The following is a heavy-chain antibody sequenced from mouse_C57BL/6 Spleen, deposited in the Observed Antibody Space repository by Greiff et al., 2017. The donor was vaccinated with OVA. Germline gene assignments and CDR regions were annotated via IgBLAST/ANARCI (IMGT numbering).Heavy chain of an antibody. CDR1: GFTFSSYT. CDR2: ISGGGGNT. D-gene: IGHD1-1*01. J-gene: IGHJ1*03. Sequence: EVKVVESGGGLVKPGGSLKLSCAASGFTFSSYTMSWVRQTPEKRLEWVATISGGGGNTYYPDSVKGRFTISRDNAKNTLYLQMSSLRSEDTALYYCARHWYYGSSYWYFDVWGTGTTVTVSS. CDR3: ARHWYYGSSYWYFDV. V-gene: IGHV5-9*01.